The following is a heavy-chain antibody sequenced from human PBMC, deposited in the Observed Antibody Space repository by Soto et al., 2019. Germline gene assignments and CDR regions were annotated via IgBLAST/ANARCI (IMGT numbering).Heavy chain of an antibody. CDR1: GGSISSGNYF. D-gene: IGHD5-12*01. CDR2: IYYSGST. V-gene: IGHV4-31*03. Sequence: SETLSLTCTVSGGSISSGNYFWSWIRQHPGKGLEWIGYIYYSGSTYYNPSLKSRVTISVDTSENQFSLKLTSVTAADTAVYFCARDRNSGYQFDSWGRGTLVTVSS. J-gene: IGHJ4*02. CDR3: ARDRNSGYQFDS.